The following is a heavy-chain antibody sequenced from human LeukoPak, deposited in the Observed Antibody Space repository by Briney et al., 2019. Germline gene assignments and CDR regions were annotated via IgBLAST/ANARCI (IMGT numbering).Heavy chain of an antibody. J-gene: IGHJ4*02. D-gene: IGHD2-21*01. CDR1: EFTFSNYA. V-gene: IGHV3-30-3*01. CDR3: ARVRILTIFDY. CDR2: ISYDGSIK. Sequence: GGSLRLSCAASEFTFSNYAMHWVRQAPGKGLEWVAVISYDGSIKYYADSVKGRFTISRDNAKNSLYLQMNSLRAEDTAVYYCARVRILTIFDYWGQGTLVTVSS.